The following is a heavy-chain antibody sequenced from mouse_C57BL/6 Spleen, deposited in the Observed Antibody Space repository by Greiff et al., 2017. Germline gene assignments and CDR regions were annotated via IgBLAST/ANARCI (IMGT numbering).Heavy chain of an antibody. J-gene: IGHJ4*01. D-gene: IGHD4-1*01. CDR3: AIDELGYYAKDY. Sequence: QVQLQQPGTELVKPGASVKLSCKASGYTFTSYWMHWVKQRPGQGLEWIGNINPSNGGTNYNEKFKSKATLTVDKSSITAYLQLSCLTSGNSAVYYYAIDELGYYAKDYWGQGTSVTVSS. CDR1: GYTFTSYW. CDR2: INPSNGGT. V-gene: IGHV1-53*01.